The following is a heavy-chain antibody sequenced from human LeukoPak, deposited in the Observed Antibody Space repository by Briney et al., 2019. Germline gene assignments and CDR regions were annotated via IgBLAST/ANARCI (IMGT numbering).Heavy chain of an antibody. CDR1: GFTFSGHW. V-gene: IGHV3-7*05. D-gene: IGHD2-2*02. CDR3: ARDSKAYTSPDY. J-gene: IGHJ4*02. Sequence: GGSLRLSCAASGFTFSGHWMSWVRQAPVKGLECVANMNQEGSEKYYVDSVKGRFTISRDNARNSLFLQMNSLRAEDTAVYYCARDSKAYTSPDYWGQGTLVTVSS. CDR2: MNQEGSEK.